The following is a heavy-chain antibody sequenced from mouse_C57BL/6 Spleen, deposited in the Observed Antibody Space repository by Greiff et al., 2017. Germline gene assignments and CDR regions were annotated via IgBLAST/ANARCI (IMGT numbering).Heavy chain of an antibody. CDR3: ANYYYGSSYGYFDV. Sequence: VQLQQSGPELVKPGASVKISCKASGYSFTDYNMNWVKQSNGKSLEWIGVINPNYGTTSYNQQFKGKATFTVDQSSSTAYMQLNSLTSDDSAVYYCANYYYGSSYGYFDVWGTGTTVTVSS. J-gene: IGHJ1*03. CDR2: INPNYGTT. CDR1: GYSFTDYN. V-gene: IGHV1-39*01. D-gene: IGHD1-1*01.